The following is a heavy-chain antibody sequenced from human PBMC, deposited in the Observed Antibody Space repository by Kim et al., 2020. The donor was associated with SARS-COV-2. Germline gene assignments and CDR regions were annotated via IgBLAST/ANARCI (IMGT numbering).Heavy chain of an antibody. CDR3: ARVNTKVGATDY. Sequence: ASVKVSCKASGYTFTGYYMHWVRQAPGQGLEWMGWINPNSGGTNYAQKFQGRVTMTRDTSISTAYMELSRLRSDDTAVYYCARVNTKVGATDYWGQGTLVTVSS. D-gene: IGHD1-26*01. V-gene: IGHV1-2*02. CDR1: GYTFTGYY. J-gene: IGHJ4*02. CDR2: INPNSGGT.